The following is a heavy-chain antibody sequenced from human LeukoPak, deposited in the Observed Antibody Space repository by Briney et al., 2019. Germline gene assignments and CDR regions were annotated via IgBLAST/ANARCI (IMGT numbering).Heavy chain of an antibody. CDR2: INHSGST. V-gene: IGHV4-34*01. CDR1: GGSFSGYY. J-gene: IGHJ6*03. Sequence: SETLSLTCAVYGGSFSGYYWSWIRQPPGKGLEWIGEINHSGSTNYNPSLKSRVTISVDMSKNQFSLKLSSVTAADTAVYYCARTTYYYGSGSYYYYYYYMDVWGKGTTVTVSS. D-gene: IGHD3-10*01. CDR3: ARTTYYYGSGSYYYYYYYMDV.